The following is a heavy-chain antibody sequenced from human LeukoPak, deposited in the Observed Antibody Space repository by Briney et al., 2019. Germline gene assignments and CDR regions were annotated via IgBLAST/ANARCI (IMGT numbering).Heavy chain of an antibody. V-gene: IGHV4-34*01. CDR3: AREVGIDGMDV. J-gene: IGHJ6*02. CDR2: INHSGST. Sequence: SETLSLTCTVSGGSISSYYWSWIRQPPGKGLEWIGEINHSGSTNYNPSLKSRVTISVDTSKNQFSLKLSSVTAADTAVYYCAREVGIDGMDVWGQGTTVTVSS. D-gene: IGHD2-2*01. CDR1: GGSISSYY.